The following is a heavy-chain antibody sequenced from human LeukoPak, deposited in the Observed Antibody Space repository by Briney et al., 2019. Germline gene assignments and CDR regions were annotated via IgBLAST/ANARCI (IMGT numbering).Heavy chain of an antibody. Sequence: TPGGSLRLSCAASGFTFSSYSMNWVRQAPGKGLEWVSSIISSSTYINYADSVKGRFTISRDNAKNSLFLQMNSLRAEDTAVYYCARVRGGHNCFDIWGQGTMVTVSS. CDR3: ARVRGGHNCFDI. CDR2: IISSSTYI. D-gene: IGHD5-24*01. CDR1: GFTFSSYS. V-gene: IGHV3-21*01. J-gene: IGHJ3*02.